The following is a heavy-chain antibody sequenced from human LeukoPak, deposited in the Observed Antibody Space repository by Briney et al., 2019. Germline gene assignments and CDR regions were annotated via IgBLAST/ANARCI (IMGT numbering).Heavy chain of an antibody. V-gene: IGHV4-34*01. D-gene: IGHD2-15*01. Sequence: RTSETLSLTCAVYGGSFSGYYWSWIRQPPGKGLEWIGEINHSGSTNYNPSLKSRVTISVDTSKNQFSLKLSSVTAADTAVYYCARVLGSSPLDWGQGTLVTVSS. J-gene: IGHJ4*02. CDR3: ARVLGSSPLD. CDR1: GGSFSGYY. CDR2: INHSGST.